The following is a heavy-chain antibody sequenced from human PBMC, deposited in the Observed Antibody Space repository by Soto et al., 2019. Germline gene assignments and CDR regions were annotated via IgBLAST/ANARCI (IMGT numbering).Heavy chain of an antibody. D-gene: IGHD3-22*01. J-gene: IGHJ4*02. CDR3: AKSTYYYDSSGAAFDS. CDR2: ISYDGSNK. V-gene: IGHV3-30-3*01. Sequence: QVQLVESGGGVVQPGRSLRLSCAASGFTFSSYDMHWVREAPGKGLEWVAVISYDGSNKYYADSVKGRFTISRDNSKNTLYLQMNSLRAEDTAVYYCAKSTYYYDSSGAAFDSWGQGTLVTVSS. CDR1: GFTFSSYD.